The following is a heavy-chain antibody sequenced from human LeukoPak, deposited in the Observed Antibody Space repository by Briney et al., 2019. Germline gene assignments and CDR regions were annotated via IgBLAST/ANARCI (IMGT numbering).Heavy chain of an antibody. D-gene: IGHD3-3*01. J-gene: IGHJ3*02. CDR3: ARVSRTTIFGVVPLGAFDI. CDR2: INPNSGGT. V-gene: IGHV1-2*02. CDR1: GYTFTGYY. Sequence: ASVKVSCKASGYTFTGYYMHWVRQAPGQGLEWMGWINPNSGGTNYAQKFQGRVTMTRNTSISTAYMELSRLRSDDTAVYYCARVSRTTIFGVVPLGAFDIWGQGTMVTVSS.